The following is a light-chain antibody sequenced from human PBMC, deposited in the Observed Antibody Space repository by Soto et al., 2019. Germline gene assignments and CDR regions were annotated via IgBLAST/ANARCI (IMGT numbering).Light chain of an antibody. CDR2: GAS. CDR1: QSVSRSY. CDR3: QQYDSSHYT. J-gene: IGKJ2*01. V-gene: IGKV3-20*01. Sequence: EIVLTQSPGTLSLSPGERATLSCRASQSVSRSYLAWYQQKPGQAPRLLIYGASTRATGIPDSFCGSGSGTDFTLTISRLEPEDFAVYYCQQYDSSHYTFGQGTKMEIK.